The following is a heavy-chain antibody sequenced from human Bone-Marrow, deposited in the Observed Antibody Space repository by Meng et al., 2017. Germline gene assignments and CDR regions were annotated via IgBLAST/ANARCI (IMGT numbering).Heavy chain of an antibody. CDR3: ARDSRFYYGSGPFDF. D-gene: IGHD3-10*01. Sequence: GSLRLSCTDSDLSISNYYWTWIRQSPGRGLEWIGDIYYSGSTSASLTQSNPSHKSLVTFSIDTSTGQLSLNLTSVTPADTAVYYCARDSRFYYGSGPFDFWGRGTPVTVSS. V-gene: IGHV4-59*01. J-gene: IGHJ4*02. CDR2: IYYSGST. CDR1: DLSISNYY.